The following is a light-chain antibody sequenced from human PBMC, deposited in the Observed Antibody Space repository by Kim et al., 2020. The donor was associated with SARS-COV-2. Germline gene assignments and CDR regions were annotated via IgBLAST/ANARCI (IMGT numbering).Light chain of an antibody. CDR2: AAT. Sequence: APVEDGVTITCRASQGINNYLAWYQQKPGKAPKLLIYAATTLQLGVSPRFSGSGSGTDFTLTISDLQPEDVATYYCQKYNTAPWTFGHGTKVDIK. CDR3: QKYNTAPWT. V-gene: IGKV1-27*01. J-gene: IGKJ1*01. CDR1: QGINNY.